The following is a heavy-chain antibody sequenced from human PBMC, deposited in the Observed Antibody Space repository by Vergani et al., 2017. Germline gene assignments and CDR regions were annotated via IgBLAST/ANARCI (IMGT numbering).Heavy chain of an antibody. J-gene: IGHJ6*04. D-gene: IGHD3-3*01. CDR3: ARTLKFLDMDV. CDR2: TRNKARGYST. Sequence: VQLVESGGGVVQPGGSLRLSCGASGFTLSDYWIDWVRQAPGKGLEWVARTRNKARGYSTDYAASVRGRFIVSRDASGKSVSLQMTRLRIDDTAVYFCARTLKFLDMDVWGKGTTVTVSS. V-gene: IGHV3-72*01. CDR1: GFTLSDYW.